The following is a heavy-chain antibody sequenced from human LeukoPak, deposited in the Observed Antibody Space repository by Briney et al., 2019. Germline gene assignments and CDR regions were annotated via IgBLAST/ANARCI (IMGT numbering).Heavy chain of an antibody. V-gene: IGHV3-9*01. Sequence: PGRSLRLSCAASGFTFDDYAMHWVRQAPGKGLEWVSGISWNSGSIGYADSVKGRFTISRDNAKNSLYLQMNSLRAEDTALYYCAKDISRERLLSLDYWGQGTLVTVSS. CDR1: GFTFDDYA. D-gene: IGHD3-3*01. CDR3: AKDISRERLLSLDY. CDR2: ISWNSGSI. J-gene: IGHJ4*02.